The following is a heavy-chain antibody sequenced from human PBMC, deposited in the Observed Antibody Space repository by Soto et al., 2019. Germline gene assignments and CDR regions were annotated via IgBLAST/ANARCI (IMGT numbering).Heavy chain of an antibody. V-gene: IGHV4-39*01. Sequence: QLQLQESGPGLVKPSETLSLTCIVSGGSVSSSNYYWGWVRQSPGKGLEWIGSIYCSGNTYYNPSLESRVTISVDKSNNEFSLKVISVTAADTAVYYCARLEGLATISYYFDFWGQGSLVTVSS. J-gene: IGHJ4*02. CDR3: ARLEGLATISYYFDF. D-gene: IGHD3-9*01. CDR2: IYCSGNT. CDR1: GGSVSSSNYY.